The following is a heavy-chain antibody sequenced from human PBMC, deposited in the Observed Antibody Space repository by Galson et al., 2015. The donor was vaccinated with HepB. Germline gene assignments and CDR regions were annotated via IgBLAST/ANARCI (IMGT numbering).Heavy chain of an antibody. D-gene: IGHD1-26*01. CDR2: ISWNSGSI. CDR1: GFTFDDYA. V-gene: IGHV3-9*01. CDR3: AKGTTCAVVGAARFDY. J-gene: IGHJ4*02. Sequence: SLRLSCAASGFTFDDYAMHWVRQVPGEGLEWVSGISWNSGSIHYADSVRGRFTISRDNARNSLYLQANSLRSEDTALYYCAKGTTCAVVGAARFDYWGQGTLVTVSS.